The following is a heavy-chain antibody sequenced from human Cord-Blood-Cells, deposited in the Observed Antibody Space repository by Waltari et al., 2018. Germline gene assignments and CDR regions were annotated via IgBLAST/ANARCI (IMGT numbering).Heavy chain of an antibody. CDR3: AKDRKVLGGSGSYYPY. Sequence: EVQLLESGGGLVQPGGSLRLSCAASGFTFSSYAMSWVRQAPGKGLEWWLVISGGGGSTYYADSVKGRFTISRDNSKNTLYLQMNSLRAEDTAVYYCAKDRKVLGGSGSYYPYWGQGTLVTVSS. CDR2: ISGGGGST. D-gene: IGHD3-10*01. V-gene: IGHV3-23*01. CDR1: GFTFSSYA. J-gene: IGHJ4*02.